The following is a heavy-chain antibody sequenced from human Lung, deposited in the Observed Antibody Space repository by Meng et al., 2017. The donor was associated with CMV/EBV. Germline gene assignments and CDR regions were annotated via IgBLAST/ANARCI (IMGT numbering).Heavy chain of an antibody. J-gene: IGHJ1*01. CDR3: ARGSRDEAFQH. CDR2: IYTSGST. V-gene: IGHV4-4*07. D-gene: IGHD5-24*01. CDR1: GGSISSYY. Sequence: VQRPESGPGLGKPSQTLSLTCTVLGGSISSYYWSWIRQPAGKGLEWIGRIYTSGSTNYNPSLKRRVTMSVDTSKNQFSLKLSSVTAADTAVYYCARGSRDEAFQHWGQGTLVTVSS.